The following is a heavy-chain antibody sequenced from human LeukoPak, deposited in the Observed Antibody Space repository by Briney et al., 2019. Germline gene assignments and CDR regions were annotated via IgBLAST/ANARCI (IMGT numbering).Heavy chain of an antibody. J-gene: IGHJ4*02. Sequence: SETLSLTCAVSGGSISSSNWWSWVRQPPGKGLEWIGEIYHSGSTNYNLSLKSRVTISVDKSKNQFSLKLSSVTAADTAVYYCASTGTIIAAGDYWGQGTLVTVSS. CDR3: ASTGTIIAAGDY. V-gene: IGHV4-4*02. CDR1: GGSISSSNW. CDR2: IYHSGST. D-gene: IGHD6-25*01.